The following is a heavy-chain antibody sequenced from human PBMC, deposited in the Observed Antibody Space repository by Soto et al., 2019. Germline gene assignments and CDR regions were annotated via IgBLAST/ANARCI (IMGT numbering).Heavy chain of an antibody. CDR1: GFTFSSYG. CDR3: ARDHLLRRSNYRMDV. J-gene: IGHJ6*02. V-gene: IGHV3-33*01. Sequence: QVQLVESGGGVVQPGRSLRLSCAASGFTFSSYGMHWVRQAPGKGLEWVAVIWYDGSNKYYADSVKGRFTISRDNSKNTRYLQMNRLRAEDTAVYYCARDHLLRRSNYRMDVWGQGTTVTFSS. CDR2: IWYDGSNK.